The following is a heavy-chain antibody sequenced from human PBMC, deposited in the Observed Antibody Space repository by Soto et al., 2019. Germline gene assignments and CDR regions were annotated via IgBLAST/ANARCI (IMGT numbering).Heavy chain of an antibody. CDR3: AIGPLGVASYYFDY. Sequence: QVQLVQSGAEVKKPGSSVKVSCKASGGTFSSYTISWVRQSPGQGLEWMGRIIPILGIANYAQKFQGRVTITTYKSTSTSYMEMSRLRSEDTAVYYCAIGPLGVASYYFDYWGQGTLVTVYS. CDR1: GGTFSSYT. CDR2: IIPILGIA. J-gene: IGHJ4*02. V-gene: IGHV1-69*02. D-gene: IGHD2-15*01.